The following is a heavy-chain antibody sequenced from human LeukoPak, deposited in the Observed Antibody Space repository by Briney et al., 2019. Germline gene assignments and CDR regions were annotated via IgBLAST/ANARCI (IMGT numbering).Heavy chain of an antibody. CDR3: ARDYYDCGNFDY. V-gene: IGHV4-39*02. D-gene: IGHD3-22*01. J-gene: IGHJ4*02. Sequence: PSETLSLTCTVSGGSISSSSYYWGWIRQPPGKGLEWIGSIYYSGSTYYNPSLKSRVTISVDTSKNQFSLTLSSVTAADTAVYYCARDYYDCGNFDYWGQGTLVTVSS. CDR1: GGSISSSSYY. CDR2: IYYSGST.